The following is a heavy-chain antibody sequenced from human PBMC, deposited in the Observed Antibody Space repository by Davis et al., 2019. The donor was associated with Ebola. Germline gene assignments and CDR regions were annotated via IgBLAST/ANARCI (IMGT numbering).Heavy chain of an antibody. CDR2: IFHIGTT. J-gene: IGHJ4*02. CDR1: GGSISSSSYY. CDR3: ARERGYTFDY. Sequence: LRLSCTVSGGSISSSSYYWSWIRQPPGKALEWIGYIFHIGTTYYNPSLKSRVTISIDKSKNQFSLKLTSVTAADTAVYYCARERGYTFDYWGQGTLVTVSS. D-gene: IGHD5-18*01. V-gene: IGHV4-30-2*01.